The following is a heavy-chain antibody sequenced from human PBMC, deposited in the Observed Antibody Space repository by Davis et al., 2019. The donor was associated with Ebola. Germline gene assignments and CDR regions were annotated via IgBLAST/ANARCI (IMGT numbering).Heavy chain of an antibody. D-gene: IGHD2-15*01. CDR3: ARGPRGYCSGGSCVLDYYYYGMDV. Sequence: MPSETLSLTCAVYGGSFSGYYWSWIRQPPGKGLEWIGEINHSGSTNYNPSLKSRVTISVDTSKNQFFLKLSSVTAADTAVYYCARGPRGYCSGGSCVLDYYYYGMDVWGQGTTVTVSS. V-gene: IGHV4-34*01. CDR2: INHSGST. CDR1: GGSFSGYY. J-gene: IGHJ6*02.